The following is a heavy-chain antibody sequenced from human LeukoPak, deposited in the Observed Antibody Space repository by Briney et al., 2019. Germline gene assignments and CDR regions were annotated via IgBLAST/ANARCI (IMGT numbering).Heavy chain of an antibody. Sequence: SQTLSLTCAISGDSFSTSSAAWNWIRQSPSRGLEWQGRTYYRSKWYYDFAVSVQSRININPDTSKNQFSLQRNSVTPEDTGVYYCARDGSYFDCWGQGTLVTVSS. V-gene: IGHV6-1*01. CDR1: GDSFSTSSAA. J-gene: IGHJ4*02. CDR3: ARDGSYFDC. CDR2: TYYRSKWYY.